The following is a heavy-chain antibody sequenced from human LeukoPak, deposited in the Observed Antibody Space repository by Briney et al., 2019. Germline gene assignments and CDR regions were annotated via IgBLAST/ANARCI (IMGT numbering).Heavy chain of an antibody. D-gene: IGHD3-22*01. CDR3: ARGPRGLNY. J-gene: IGHJ4*02. Sequence: PSETLSLTCTVSGGSISSGSFYWSWLRQPAGKGLEWIGRIYTSGNTNYNPSLKSRVTISVDTSKNQFSLKLSSVTAADTAVYYCARGPRGLNYWGQGTLVTVSS. CDR2: IYTSGNT. V-gene: IGHV4-61*02. CDR1: GGSISSGSFY.